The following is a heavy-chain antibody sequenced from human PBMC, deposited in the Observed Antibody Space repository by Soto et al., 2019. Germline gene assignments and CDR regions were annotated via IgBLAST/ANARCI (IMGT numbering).Heavy chain of an antibody. CDR1: GFTFRDYA. J-gene: IGHJ4*02. D-gene: IGHD3-16*01. V-gene: IGHV3-30*18. Sequence: GGSLRLSCAASGFTFRDYAMHWVRQAAGKGLEWVAVISKDGNDQYHADSVKGRFTVSRDNSKNTVFLEMNSLRLEDMAGYYWAKDRGEFTRYFDHWGQGNLVTVSS. CDR3: AKDRGEFTRYFDH. CDR2: ISKDGNDQ.